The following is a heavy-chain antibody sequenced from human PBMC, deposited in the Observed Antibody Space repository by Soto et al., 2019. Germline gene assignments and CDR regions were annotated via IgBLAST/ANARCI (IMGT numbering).Heavy chain of an antibody. Sequence: GGSLRLSCTTPGFSFASFAMTWVRQAPGKGLEWVATISGSGGKTYYADSVKGRFSISRDTSRNTLYLQMNSLRADDTAIYYCAKWSYLDYWGQGTRVTVSS. D-gene: IGHD3-3*01. CDR2: ISGSGGKT. CDR1: GFSFASFA. J-gene: IGHJ4*02. V-gene: IGHV3-23*01. CDR3: AKWSYLDY.